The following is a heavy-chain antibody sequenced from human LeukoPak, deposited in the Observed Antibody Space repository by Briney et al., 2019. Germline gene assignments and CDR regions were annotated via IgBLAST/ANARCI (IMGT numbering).Heavy chain of an antibody. CDR1: GFTFSSYA. V-gene: IGHV3-23*01. D-gene: IGHD2-15*01. CDR3: AKSPVPYCSGGSCYGMDV. CDR2: ISGSGGST. J-gene: IGHJ6*02. Sequence: GGSLRLSCAASGFTFSSYAMSWVRQAPGKGLEWVSVISGSGGSTYYADSVKGRFTISRDNSKNTLYLQMNSLRVEDTAGYYCAKSPVPYCSGGSCYGMDVRGQGTTVTVSS.